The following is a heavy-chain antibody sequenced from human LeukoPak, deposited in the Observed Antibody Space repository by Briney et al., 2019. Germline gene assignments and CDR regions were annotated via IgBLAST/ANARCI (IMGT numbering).Heavy chain of an antibody. CDR3: AKGYSSGWYNSFDF. CDR1: GFTFSSYA. V-gene: IGHV3-23*01. Sequence: GGSLRLSCAASGFTFSSYAMSWVRQAPGKGLGWVSAIIGSGGSTYYADSVKGRFTISRDSSKSTLSLQMNSLRAEDTAVYYCAKGYSSGWYNSFDFWGQGTLVTVSS. J-gene: IGHJ4*02. D-gene: IGHD6-19*01. CDR2: IIGSGGST.